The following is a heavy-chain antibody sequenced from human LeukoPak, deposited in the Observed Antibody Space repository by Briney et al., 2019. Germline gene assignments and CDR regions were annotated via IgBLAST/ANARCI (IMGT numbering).Heavy chain of an antibody. D-gene: IGHD3-3*01. CDR2: ISGSGGST. V-gene: IGHV3-23*01. CDR3: AKDAGITIFGATGWFDP. Sequence: PGGSLRLSCAASGFTFSSYAISWVRQAPGKGLEWVSAISGSGGSTYYADSVKGRFTISRDNSKNTLYLQMNSLRAEDTAVYYSAKDAGITIFGATGWFDPWGQGTLVTVSS. CDR1: GFTFSSYA. J-gene: IGHJ5*02.